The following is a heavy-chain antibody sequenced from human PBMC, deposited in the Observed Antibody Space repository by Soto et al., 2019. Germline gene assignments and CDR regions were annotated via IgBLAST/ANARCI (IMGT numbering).Heavy chain of an antibody. CDR3: ARDTTSSTSDTSQDL. J-gene: IGHJ4*02. V-gene: IGHV1-69*08. D-gene: IGHD5-18*01. Sequence: QVQLVQSGPEVKKPGSSVKVSCQASGGIFDSYTVSWVRQVPGQGLEWMGRLYPMPGAANYAHNFPGRITMTADLSTSRVYMELRGIRSDDTAIYYCARDTTSSTSDTSQDLWGQGTLVTVSS. CDR1: GGIFDSYT. CDR2: LYPMPGAA.